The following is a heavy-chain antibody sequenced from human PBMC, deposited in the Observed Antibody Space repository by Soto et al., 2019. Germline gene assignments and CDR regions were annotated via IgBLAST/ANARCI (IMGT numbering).Heavy chain of an antibody. CDR2: IYYSGST. CDR3: ARVGYCSGGSCYPRDY. CDR1: GGSISSGGYY. Sequence: QVQLQESGPGLVKPSQTLSLTCTVSGGSISSGGYYWSWIRQHPGKGLEWIGYIYYSGSTYYNPSLQSRVTISVDTSKNQFSLKLSSVTAADTAVYYCARVGYCSGGSCYPRDYWGQGTLVTVSS. V-gene: IGHV4-31*03. J-gene: IGHJ4*02. D-gene: IGHD2-15*01.